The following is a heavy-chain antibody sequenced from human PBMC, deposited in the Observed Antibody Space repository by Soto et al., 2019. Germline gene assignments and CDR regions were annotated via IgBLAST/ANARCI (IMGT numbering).Heavy chain of an antibody. CDR2: TYYRSTWSN. Sequence: QVQLQQSGPGLVKPSQTLSLTCAISGDSVSSNSAAWTWIRQSPSRGLEWLGRTYYRSTWSNDYAMSVKSRITIIPDTSNNRFSLHLNSVTPEDTAVYYCARQIAATGTSGTFDYWGQGTLVTVSS. V-gene: IGHV6-1*01. CDR3: ARQIAATGTSGTFDY. CDR1: GDSVSSNSAA. D-gene: IGHD6-13*01. J-gene: IGHJ4*02.